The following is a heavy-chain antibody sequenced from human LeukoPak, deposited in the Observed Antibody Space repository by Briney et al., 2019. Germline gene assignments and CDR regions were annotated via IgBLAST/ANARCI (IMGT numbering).Heavy chain of an antibody. J-gene: IGHJ4*02. D-gene: IGHD3-10*01. CDR3: ARLGASLEWDSGSFPDY. Sequence: SETLSLTCAVYGGSFSGYYWSGIRQPPGKGLEWIGEINHSGSTNYNLSLKSRVTISVDTSKNQFSLELRFVTAADTAVYYCARLGASLEWDSGSFPDYWGQGTLVTVSS. V-gene: IGHV4-34*01. CDR1: GGSFSGYY. CDR2: INHSGST.